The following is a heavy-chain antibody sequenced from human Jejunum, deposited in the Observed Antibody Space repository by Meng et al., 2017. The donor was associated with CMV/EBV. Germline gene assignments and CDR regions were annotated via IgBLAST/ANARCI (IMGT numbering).Heavy chain of an antibody. V-gene: IGHV3-23*01. J-gene: IGHJ4*02. CDR1: GFTFNSYA. CDR3: AKATSQGMGVLEY. Sequence: EVQLLASGGGFVQPGGSLRLSCVASGFTFNSYAMSWVRQAPGKGLEWVSALSGSGSNTFYADSVKGRFTIPRDNSENTLYLQMSSLRVEDTAVYYCAKATSQGMGVLEYWGQGTLVTVSS. D-gene: IGHD2-2*01. CDR2: LSGSGSNT.